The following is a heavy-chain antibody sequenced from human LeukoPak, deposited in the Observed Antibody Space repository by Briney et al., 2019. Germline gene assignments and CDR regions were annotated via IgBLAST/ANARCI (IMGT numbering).Heavy chain of an antibody. V-gene: IGHV3-74*01. J-gene: IGHJ4*02. D-gene: IGHD3-10*01. CDR3: ASILLWFVYDY. CDR1: GFTFSSYW. Sequence: AGGSLRLSCAASGFTFSSYWMHWVRQAPGKGLVWVSRINSDGSSTSYADSVKGRFTISRDNAKNTLYLQMNSLRVEDTAVYYCASILLWFVYDYWGQGTLVTVSS. CDR2: INSDGSST.